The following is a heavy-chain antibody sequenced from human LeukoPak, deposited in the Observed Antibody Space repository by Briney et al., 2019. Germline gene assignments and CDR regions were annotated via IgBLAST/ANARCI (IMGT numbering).Heavy chain of an antibody. V-gene: IGHV3-64D*09. CDR2: ISNNGGSS. CDR3: VKITSVTGGDC. J-gene: IGHJ4*02. CDR1: GFTFSAYA. D-gene: IGHD1-1*01. Sequence: GGSLTLSCSASGFTFSAYAMYWVRQAPGKGLEYVSGISNNGGSSFYADSVKGRFTISRDNSKNTLYLQMSSLRAEDTAVYYRVKITSVTGGDCWGQGTRLTVPS.